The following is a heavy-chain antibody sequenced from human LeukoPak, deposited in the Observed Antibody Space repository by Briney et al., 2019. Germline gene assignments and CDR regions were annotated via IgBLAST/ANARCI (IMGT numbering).Heavy chain of an antibody. D-gene: IGHD6-19*01. V-gene: IGHV1-18*01. J-gene: IGHJ4*02. Sequence: GASVKVSCKAAGYTFTSYGISWVRQAPGQGLEWMGWISAYNGNTNYAQKLQGRVTMTTDTSTSTAYMELRSLRSDDTAVYYCARIYSSGWHYYFDYWGQGTLVTVSS. CDR3: ARIYSSGWHYYFDY. CDR1: GYTFTSYG. CDR2: ISAYNGNT.